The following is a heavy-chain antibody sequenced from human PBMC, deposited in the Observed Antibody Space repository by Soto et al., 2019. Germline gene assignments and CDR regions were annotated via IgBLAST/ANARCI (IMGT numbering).Heavy chain of an antibody. D-gene: IGHD5-18*01. J-gene: IGHJ4*02. Sequence: PGGSLRLSCAASGFTFGNFAMSWVRQAPGKGLEWVSGIGGRGTTFYADSVKGRFTISRDNSKNTLYLQMNSLRAEDTAVYYCAKDLEYSYDKFDYWGQGTLVTVSS. CDR3: AKDLEYSYDKFDY. CDR1: GFTFGNFA. V-gene: IGHV3-23*01. CDR2: IGGRGTT.